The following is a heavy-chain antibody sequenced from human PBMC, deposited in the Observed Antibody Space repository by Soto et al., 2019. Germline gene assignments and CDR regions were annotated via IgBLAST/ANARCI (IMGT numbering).Heavy chain of an antibody. Sequence: SETLSLTCTVSGGSISGTFSFWGWICRPPGKGLEWIGTIYYRGSTYYNPSLKSRVTISVDTSKNQFSLELRSVTAADTAVYYCARHLSGNQPAYYYGVDVWGQGTTVTVSS. J-gene: IGHJ6*02. V-gene: IGHV4-39*01. D-gene: IGHD4-4*01. CDR3: ARHLSGNQPAYYYGVDV. CDR1: GGSISGTFSF. CDR2: IYYRGST.